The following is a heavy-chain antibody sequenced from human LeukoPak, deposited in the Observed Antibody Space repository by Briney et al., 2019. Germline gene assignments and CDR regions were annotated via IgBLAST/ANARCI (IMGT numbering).Heavy chain of an antibody. D-gene: IGHD2-15*01. Sequence: GGSLRLSCAASGFTFSSYAMSWVRQAPGKGLEWVSAISGSGGSTYYADSVKGRFTISRDNSKNTLYLQMNSLRAEDTAVYYCAKGKGGSGYSASDYWGQGTLLTVSS. J-gene: IGHJ4*02. CDR1: GFTFSSYA. CDR2: ISGSGGST. CDR3: AKGKGGSGYSASDY. V-gene: IGHV3-23*01.